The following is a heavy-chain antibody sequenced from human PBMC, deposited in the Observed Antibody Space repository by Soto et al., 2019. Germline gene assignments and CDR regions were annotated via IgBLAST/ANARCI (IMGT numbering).Heavy chain of an antibody. CDR2: IKSKTDGGTA. D-gene: IGHD1-26*01. V-gene: IGHV3-15*01. J-gene: IGHJ6*02. CDR3: STDIGIYGLDI. CDR1: RFSFTNAW. Sequence: EVQLVESGGGFVQPGGSLRLSCVASRFSFTNAWMSWVRQAPGKGPEWVGRIKSKTDGGTADYAAPVKGRFTISRDDSQNTRDLHMDSLTTEDTARYHCSTDIGIYGLDIWGQGTTVTVSS.